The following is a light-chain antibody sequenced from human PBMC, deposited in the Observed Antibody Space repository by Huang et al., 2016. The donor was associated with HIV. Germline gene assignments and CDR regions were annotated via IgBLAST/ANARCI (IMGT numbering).Light chain of an antibody. V-gene: IGKV1-39*01. Sequence: DIQMTQSPSSLSASVGDRVTITCRASQSISTFLNWYQLKPGKAPKLLIYAASSLQGGVPSRFSDSGSGTDFTLTISSLQPEDFATYFCQQSYSALFTFGPGTKVDFK. CDR3: QQSYSALFT. CDR2: AAS. J-gene: IGKJ3*01. CDR1: QSISTF.